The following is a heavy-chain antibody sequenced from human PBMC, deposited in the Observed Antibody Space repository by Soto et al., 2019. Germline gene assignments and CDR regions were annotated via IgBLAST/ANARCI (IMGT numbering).Heavy chain of an antibody. J-gene: IGHJ5*02. D-gene: IGHD2-8*01. CDR2: IYYSGST. CDR3: AFAKHWPVSRWFDP. CDR1: GGSIISYY. V-gene: IGHV4-59*01. Sequence: SETLSHTCTVSGGSIISYYWSWILQPPGKGLEWIGYIYYSGSTNYNPSLKSRVTISVDTSKNQFSLKLSSVTAADTAVYYGAFAKHWPVSRWFDPRGQRTPVTVSS.